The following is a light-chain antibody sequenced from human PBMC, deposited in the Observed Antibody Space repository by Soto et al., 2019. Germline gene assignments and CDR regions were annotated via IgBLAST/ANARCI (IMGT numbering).Light chain of an antibody. CDR3: GTWDSNLNNGVV. J-gene: IGLJ2*01. CDR1: SSTIGNNY. CDR2: DNH. Sequence: QSVLTQPPSVSEAPGQRVTIFCSGSSSTIGNNYVSWYQQLPGTAPILLIYDNHHRPSGIPDRFSGSKSGTSATLVITGLQTGDEADYYCGTWDSNLNNGVVFGGGTKVTVL. V-gene: IGLV1-51*01.